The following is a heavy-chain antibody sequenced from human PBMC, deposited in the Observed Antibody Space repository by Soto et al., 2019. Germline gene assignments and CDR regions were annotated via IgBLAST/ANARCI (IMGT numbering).Heavy chain of an antibody. CDR1: GFTFSSYS. D-gene: IGHD3-3*01. CDR3: ARHRYDFWSGYHIDY. V-gene: IGHV3-21*01. CDR2: ISSSSSYI. Sequence: PWGCLRLSCAACGFTFSSYSMNWVRQAPGKGLEWVSSISSSSSYIYYADSVKGRFTISRDNAKNSLYLQMNSLRAEDTAVYYCARHRYDFWSGYHIDYWGQGTLVTVSS. J-gene: IGHJ4*02.